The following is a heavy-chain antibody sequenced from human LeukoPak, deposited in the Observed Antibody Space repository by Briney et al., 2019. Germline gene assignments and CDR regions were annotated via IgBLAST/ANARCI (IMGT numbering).Heavy chain of an antibody. D-gene: IGHD3-16*01. CDR3: ARASFWESPINWFDP. CDR1: GYTFTSYG. J-gene: IGHJ5*02. Sequence: GASVKVSCKASGYTFTSYGISWVRQAPGQGLEWMGWISPKNGGANYAPSFQGRVTMTRDRSISTVYMELTRLTSDDTAVFYCARASFWESPINWFDPWGQGTLVTVSS. CDR2: ISPKNGGA. V-gene: IGHV1-2*07.